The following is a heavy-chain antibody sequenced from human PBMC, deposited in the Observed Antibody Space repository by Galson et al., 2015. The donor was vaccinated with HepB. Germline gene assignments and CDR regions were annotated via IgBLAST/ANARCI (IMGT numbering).Heavy chain of an antibody. CDR2: IYSGGST. Sequence: SLRLSCAASGFTVSSNHMSWVRQAPGKGLEWVSVIYSGGSTYYADTVKGRFTISRDNSKNTLYLQMNSLRAEDTAVYYCAREGSSGAFDIWGQGTMVTVSS. D-gene: IGHD2-15*01. CDR3: AREGSSGAFDI. J-gene: IGHJ3*02. V-gene: IGHV3-53*01. CDR1: GFTVSSNH.